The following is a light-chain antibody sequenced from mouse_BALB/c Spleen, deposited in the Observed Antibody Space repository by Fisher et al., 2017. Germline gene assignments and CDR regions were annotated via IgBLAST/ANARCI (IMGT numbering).Light chain of an antibody. J-gene: IGKJ1*01. CDR2: STS. V-gene: IGKV4-79*01. Sequence: IVLTQSPAIMSASPGEKVTLTCSASSSVSSSYLYWYQQKPGSSPKLWIYSTSNLASGVPARFSGSGSGTSYSLTISSMEAEDAATYYCQQYHSYPRTFGGGTKLEIK. CDR1: SSVSSSY. CDR3: QQYHSYPRT.